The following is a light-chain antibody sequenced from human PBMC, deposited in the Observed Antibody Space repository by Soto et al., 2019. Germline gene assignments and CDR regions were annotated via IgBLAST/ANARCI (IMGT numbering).Light chain of an antibody. Sequence: QSALTQPRSVSGSPGQSVTISCTGISSDVDSYNRVSWYQQPPGTAPKLMIYEVSNRPSGVPDRFSGSKSGNTASLTISGLQAEDEADYYCCSYAGSSTYVFGTGTKVTVL. J-gene: IGLJ1*01. CDR1: SSDVDSYNR. CDR2: EVS. CDR3: CSYAGSSTYV. V-gene: IGLV2-18*02.